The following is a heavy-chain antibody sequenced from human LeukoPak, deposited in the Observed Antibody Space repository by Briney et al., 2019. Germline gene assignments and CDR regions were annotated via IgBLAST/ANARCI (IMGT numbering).Heavy chain of an antibody. CDR2: ISGSGGST. J-gene: IGHJ4*02. CDR1: GFTFSSYA. Sequence: GGSLRLSCAASGFTFSSYAMSWVRQAPGKGLEWVSAISGSGGSTYYADSVKGRFTISRDNARNSLYLQMNNLRAEDTAVYYCARDTAGCDYWGQGTLVTVSS. D-gene: IGHD6-25*01. CDR3: ARDTAGCDY. V-gene: IGHV3-23*01.